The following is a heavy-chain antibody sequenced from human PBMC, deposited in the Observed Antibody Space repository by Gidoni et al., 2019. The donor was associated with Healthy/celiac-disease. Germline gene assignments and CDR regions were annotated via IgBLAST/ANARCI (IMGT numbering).Heavy chain of an antibody. CDR1: GWSFSGYY. Sequence: QVQLQQWGAGLLKPSETLSLTCAVYGWSFSGYYWSWIRQPPGKGLEWIGEINHSGSTNYNPSLKSRVTISVDTSKNQFSLKLSSVTAADTAVYYCARGPFIAAAGPEPVDYWGQGTLVTVSS. D-gene: IGHD6-13*01. CDR2: INHSGST. CDR3: ARGPFIAAAGPEPVDY. V-gene: IGHV4-34*01. J-gene: IGHJ4*02.